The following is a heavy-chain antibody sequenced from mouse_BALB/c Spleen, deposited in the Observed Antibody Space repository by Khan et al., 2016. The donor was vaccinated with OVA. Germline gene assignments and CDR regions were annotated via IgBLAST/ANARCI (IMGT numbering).Heavy chain of an antibody. CDR2: INPSTGYT. V-gene: IGHV1-7*01. CDR1: GYTFTSYW. Sequence: QVQLKQSGAELAQPGASVKMSCKASGYTFTSYWMHWVKQRPGQGLEWIGYINPSTGYTEYNQKFKDKATLTADKSSSTAYMQLSSLTSEDSAVYYCANHGSSSAWLTYWGQGTLVTVSA. J-gene: IGHJ3*01. CDR3: ANHGSSSAWLTY. D-gene: IGHD1-1*01.